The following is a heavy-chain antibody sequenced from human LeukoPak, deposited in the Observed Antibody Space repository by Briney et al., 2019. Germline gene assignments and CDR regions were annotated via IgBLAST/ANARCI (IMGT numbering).Heavy chain of an antibody. D-gene: IGHD6-19*01. Sequence: GXSLRLSCAASGFTFSSYAMSWVRQAPGKGVEWVSAISGSGGSTYFAGSVKGRFTISRDNAKNTLYLQMNSLRAEDTAVYYCAKRSSGDDYWGQGTLVTVSS. J-gene: IGHJ4*02. CDR2: ISGSGGST. CDR1: GFTFSSYA. V-gene: IGHV3-23*01. CDR3: AKRSSGDDY.